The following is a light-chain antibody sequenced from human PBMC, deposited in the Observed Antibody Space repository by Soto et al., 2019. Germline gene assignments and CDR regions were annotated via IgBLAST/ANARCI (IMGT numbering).Light chain of an antibody. J-gene: IGKJ4*01. Sequence: EIVMTQSPATLSVSPGESATLSCRASQSVSSNLAWHQQKPGQTPRLLIYDTSTRATGVPTRFSGSRSGAEFTLTINSLQSEDFAVYYCQPYNNWPLTFGGGTKVDIK. CDR3: QPYNNWPLT. V-gene: IGKV3-15*01. CDR1: QSVSSN. CDR2: DTS.